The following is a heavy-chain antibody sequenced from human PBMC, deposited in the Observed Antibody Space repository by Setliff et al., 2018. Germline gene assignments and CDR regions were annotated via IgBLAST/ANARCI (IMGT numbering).Heavy chain of an antibody. CDR1: GGSFSGYY. Sequence: LSLTCAVYGGSFSGYYWSWIRQPPGKGLEWIGEINHSGSTNYNPSLKSRVTISVDTSKNSLYLQMNSLRAEDTAVYYCARVWRLVSDDWDQGTLVTVSS. V-gene: IGHV4-34*01. CDR2: INHSGST. CDR3: ARVWRLVSDD. D-gene: IGHD2-21*02. J-gene: IGHJ4*02.